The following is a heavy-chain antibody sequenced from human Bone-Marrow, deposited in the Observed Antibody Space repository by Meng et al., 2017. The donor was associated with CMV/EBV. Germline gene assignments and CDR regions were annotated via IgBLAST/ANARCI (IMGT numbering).Heavy chain of an antibody. CDR2: INHSGST. D-gene: IGHD5-12*01. CDR3: ARGGDSGYDSFDP. Sequence: AVYGGSFSGYYGSWILQPPGKGLEWIGEINHSGSTNYNPSLKSRVTISVDTSKNQFSLKLSSVTAADTAVYYCARGGDSGYDSFDPWGQGTLVTVSS. CDR1: GGSFSGYY. J-gene: IGHJ5*02. V-gene: IGHV4-34*01.